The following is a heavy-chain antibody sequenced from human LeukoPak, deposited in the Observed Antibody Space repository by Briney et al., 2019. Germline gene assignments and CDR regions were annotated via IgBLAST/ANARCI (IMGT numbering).Heavy chain of an antibody. CDR2: ISGSGGST. CDR3: ARSQSDYYDSSGCNS. Sequence: PGGSLRLSCAASGFTFSSYAMSWVRQAPGKGLEWVSAISGSGGSTYYADSVKGRFTIFRDNSKNSLYLQMNSLRAEDTAVYYCARSQSDYYDSSGCNSWGQGTLVTVSS. J-gene: IGHJ4*02. V-gene: IGHV3-23*01. D-gene: IGHD3-22*01. CDR1: GFTFSSYA.